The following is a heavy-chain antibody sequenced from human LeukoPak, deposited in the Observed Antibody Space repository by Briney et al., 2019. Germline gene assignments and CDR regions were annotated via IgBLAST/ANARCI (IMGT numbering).Heavy chain of an antibody. V-gene: IGHV1-2*02. D-gene: IGHD5-18*01. CDR3: ARDTLRGYSYGYYYYYYMDV. Sequence: ASVKVSCKASGYTFTGYYMHWVRQAPGQGLEWMGWINPNSGGTNYAQKFQGRVTMTRDTSISTAYMELSRLRSDDTAVYYCARDTLRGYSYGYYYYYYMDVWGKGTTVTVSS. CDR1: GYTFTGYY. J-gene: IGHJ6*03. CDR2: INPNSGGT.